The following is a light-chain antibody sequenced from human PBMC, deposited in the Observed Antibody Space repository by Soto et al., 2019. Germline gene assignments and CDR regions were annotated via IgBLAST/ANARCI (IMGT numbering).Light chain of an antibody. CDR1: QGIGND. CDR2: GAS. V-gene: IGKV1-17*01. Sequence: DIQMTQSPSSLSASVGDRVTITCRASQGIGNDLGWYQQKPGKAPKRLIYGASILQSGVPSRFSGSGSGTAFTLTNSSLQPEDFATYYGLHLDSYPGTFGQGAKV. J-gene: IGKJ1*01. CDR3: LHLDSYPGT.